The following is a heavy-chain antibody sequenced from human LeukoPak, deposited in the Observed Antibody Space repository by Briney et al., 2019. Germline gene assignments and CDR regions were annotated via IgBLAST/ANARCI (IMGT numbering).Heavy chain of an antibody. D-gene: IGHD2-2*01. V-gene: IGHV4-59*01. CDR1: GGSISTYY. Sequence: SETLSLTCTVSGGSISTYYWSWIRQPPGKGLEWSGYIYDSGSTNYNPSLKSRVTISEDTSKRQFSLKLRSVTAADTAVYYCARLVGRYCSSTSSYIDYWGQGTLLTVSS. CDR3: ARLVGRYCSSTSSYIDY. J-gene: IGHJ4*02. CDR2: IYDSGST.